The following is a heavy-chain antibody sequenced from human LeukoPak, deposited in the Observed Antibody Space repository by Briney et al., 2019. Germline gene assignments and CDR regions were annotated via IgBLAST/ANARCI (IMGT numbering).Heavy chain of an antibody. J-gene: IGHJ4*02. V-gene: IGHV1-18*04. D-gene: IGHD3-10*01. CDR3: GRENFASETYYCDY. CDR1: GYTFTSYY. Sequence: GASVKVSCKASGYTFTSYYMHWVRQAPGQGLEWMGWISAYNGNTKYEEKVQDRVTMTTDTSTNTVYMELRSLRSDDSAVYYCGRENFASETYYCDYWGQGTQVTVSS. CDR2: ISAYNGNT.